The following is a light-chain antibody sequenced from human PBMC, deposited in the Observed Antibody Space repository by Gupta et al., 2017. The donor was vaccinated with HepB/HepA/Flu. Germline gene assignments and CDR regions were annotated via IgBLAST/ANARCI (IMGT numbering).Light chain of an antibody. CDR3: QQYSNLPGT. V-gene: IGKV3-15*01. Sequence: ILMTQSLDTLSVSLGERVTLSCRASQSISSMLDWYQQKPGQAPRLLIHEASTRLTGIPARFSGSGSETDFTFTISSLQSEDFAVYYCQQYSNLPGTFGEGTKLEIK. CDR1: QSISSM. J-gene: IGKJ2*02. CDR2: EAS.